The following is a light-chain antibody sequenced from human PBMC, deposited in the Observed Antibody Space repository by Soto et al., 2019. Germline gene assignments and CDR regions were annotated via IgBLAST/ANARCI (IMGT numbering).Light chain of an antibody. CDR2: EAS. CDR1: QSISGS. Sequence: DIQMTQSPSTLSASVGDRVTITCRASQSISGSLAWYQQKPGKAPKLLIYEASNLKREVPSRFSGSGSGTEYPLTISRRQPDDSASYLCQQYNGYCTFGQGTRVDIK. CDR3: QQYNGYCT. V-gene: IGKV1-5*03. J-gene: IGKJ1*01.